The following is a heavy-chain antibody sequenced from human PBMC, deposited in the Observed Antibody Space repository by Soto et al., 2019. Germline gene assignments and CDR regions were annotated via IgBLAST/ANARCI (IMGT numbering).Heavy chain of an antibody. CDR1: GGSISSSSYY. V-gene: IGHV4-39*01. D-gene: IGHD3-3*01. J-gene: IGHJ4*02. CDR3: ARRAYDFWSGYHGIPFDY. CDR2: IYYSGST. Sequence: PSETLSLPCPVSGGSISSSSYYWGWIHQPPGKGLEWIGSIYYSGSTYYNPSLKSRVTISVDTSKNQFSLKLSSVTAADTAVYYCARRAYDFWSGYHGIPFDYWGQGTLVTVSS.